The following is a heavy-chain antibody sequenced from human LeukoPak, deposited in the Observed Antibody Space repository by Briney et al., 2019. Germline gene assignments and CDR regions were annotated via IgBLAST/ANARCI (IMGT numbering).Heavy chain of an antibody. Sequence: GGSLRLSCAASGFTFSSYAMHWVRQAPGKGLEWVAVISYDGSNKYYADSVKGRFTISRDNSKNPLYLQMNSLRAEDTAVYYCARASSSGYRGADFRGQGTLVTVSS. J-gene: IGHJ4*02. CDR1: GFTFSSYA. CDR3: ARASSSGYRGADF. V-gene: IGHV3-30-3*01. D-gene: IGHD3-22*01. CDR2: ISYDGSNK.